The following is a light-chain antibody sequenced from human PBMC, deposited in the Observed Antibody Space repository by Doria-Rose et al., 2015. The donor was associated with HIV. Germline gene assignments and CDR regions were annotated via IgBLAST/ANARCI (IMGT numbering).Light chain of an antibody. V-gene: IGKV3-20*01. J-gene: IGKJ1*01. Sequence: EIVLTQSPGTPSLSPGERATLSCRASQSFSSTYLAWYQQKPGQAPSLLIYDGSTRATGIPDRFSASGSGTDFTLTINRLEPEEFALYYCHQYGTSWTFGQGTKVEI. CDR2: DGS. CDR3: HQYGTSWT. CDR1: QSFSSTY.